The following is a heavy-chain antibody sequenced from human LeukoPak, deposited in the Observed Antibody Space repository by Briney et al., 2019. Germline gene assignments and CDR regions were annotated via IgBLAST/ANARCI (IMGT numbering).Heavy chain of an antibody. J-gene: IGHJ6*02. V-gene: IGHV4-4*02. CDR3: ARDDYYGSNYYYGMDV. Sequence: PSGTLSLTCAVSGGSISSSNWWSWVRQPPEKGLEWIGKIYHSGSTNYNPSLKSRVTISVDKSKNQFSLNLSSVTAADTAVYYCARDDYYGSNYYYGMDVWGQGTTVTVSS. D-gene: IGHD3-10*01. CDR1: GGSISSSNW. CDR2: IYHSGST.